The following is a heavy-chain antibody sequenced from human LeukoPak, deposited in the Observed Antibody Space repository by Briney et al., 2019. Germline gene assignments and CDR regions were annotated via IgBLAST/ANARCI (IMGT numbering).Heavy chain of an antibody. CDR3: TTVEDYYDSSGYCRFDY. D-gene: IGHD3-22*01. Sequence: GGSLRLSCAGSGISFSNAWMSWVRQAPGKGLEWVGRITRKIDGETTDYAAPVKGRFTISRNDPENTLFLQMNSLKTEDTAVYYCTTVEDYYDSSGYCRFDYWGQGTLVTVSS. J-gene: IGHJ4*02. CDR2: ITRKIDGETT. V-gene: IGHV3-15*01. CDR1: GISFSNAW.